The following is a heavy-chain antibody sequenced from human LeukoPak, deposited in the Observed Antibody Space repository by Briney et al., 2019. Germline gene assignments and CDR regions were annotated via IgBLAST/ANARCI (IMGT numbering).Heavy chain of an antibody. CDR2: IYTDERT. J-gene: IGHJ4*02. Sequence: PSETLSLTCTVSGGSVSSYDWSWIRQPAGKGLEWIGRIYTDERTNYNPSLKSRVTMSVDTPKNQFSLKLTSVTAADTAVYYCASEESVYSSSWVPITLPNYWGQGTLVTVSS. CDR1: GGSVSSYD. CDR3: ASEESVYSSSWVPITLPNY. V-gene: IGHV4-4*07. D-gene: IGHD6-13*01.